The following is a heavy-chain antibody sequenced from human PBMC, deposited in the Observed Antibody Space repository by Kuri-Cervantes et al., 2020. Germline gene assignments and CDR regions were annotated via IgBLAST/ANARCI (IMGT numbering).Heavy chain of an antibody. CDR3: VRGYTYGLY. D-gene: IGHD5-18*01. CDR1: GFTVSSNY. Sequence: GESLKISCAASGFTVSSNYMSWVRQAPGKGLEWVSVIYSGGSTYYADSVKGRFTISRDNSKNTLYLQMNSLRAEDTAVYYCVRGYTYGLYWGQGTLVTVSS. J-gene: IGHJ4*02. V-gene: IGHV3-53*01. CDR2: IYSGGST.